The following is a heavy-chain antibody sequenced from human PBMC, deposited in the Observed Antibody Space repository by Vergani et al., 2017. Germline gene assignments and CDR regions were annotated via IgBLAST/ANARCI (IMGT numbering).Heavy chain of an antibody. CDR1: GGSISSGSYY. D-gene: IGHD2-15*01. J-gene: IGHJ5*02. CDR2: IYTSGST. Sequence: QVQLQESGPGLVKPSQTLSLTCTVSGGSISSGSYYWSWIRQPAGKGLEWIGRIYTSGSTNYNPSLKSRVTMSVDTSKNQLSLKLSSVTAADTAVYYCAGLIVVVVAAVFDPWGQGTLVTVSS. CDR3: AGLIVVVVAAVFDP. V-gene: IGHV4-61*02.